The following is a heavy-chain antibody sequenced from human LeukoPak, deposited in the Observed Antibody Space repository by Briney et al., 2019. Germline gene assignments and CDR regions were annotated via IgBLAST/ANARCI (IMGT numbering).Heavy chain of an antibody. CDR3: ARGTTGIAVAEFDY. D-gene: IGHD6-19*01. CDR1: GFTFSSYS. CDR2: ISSSSSYI. J-gene: IGHJ4*02. V-gene: IGHV3-21*01. Sequence: GGSLRLSCAASGFTFSSYSMNWVRRAPGKGLEWVSSISSSSSYIYYADSVKGRFTISRDNAKNSLYLQMDSLRAEDTAVYYCARGTTGIAVAEFDYWGQGTLVTVSS.